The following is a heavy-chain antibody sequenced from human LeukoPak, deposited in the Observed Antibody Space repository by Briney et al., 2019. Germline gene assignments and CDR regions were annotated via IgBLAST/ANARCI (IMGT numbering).Heavy chain of an antibody. CDR1: GFIFDDYG. CDR2: IYSGGST. Sequence: GGSLRLSCAASGFIFDDYGMSWVRQAPGKGLEWVSVIYSGGSTYYADSVKGRFTISRDNSKNTLYLQMNSLRAEDTAVYYCAREGSIAAAGTNAFDIWGQGTMVTVSS. CDR3: AREGSIAAAGTNAFDI. D-gene: IGHD6-13*01. J-gene: IGHJ3*02. V-gene: IGHV3-53*01.